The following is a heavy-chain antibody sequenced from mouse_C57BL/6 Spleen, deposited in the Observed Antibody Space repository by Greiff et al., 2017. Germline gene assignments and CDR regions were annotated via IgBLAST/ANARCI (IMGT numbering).Heavy chain of an antibody. CDR3: ALYYYGSSWFAY. J-gene: IGHJ3*01. V-gene: IGHV1-19*01. D-gene: IGHD1-1*01. CDR2: INPYNGGT. Sequence: DVQLQQSGPVLVKPGASVKMSCKASGYTFTDYYMNWVKQSHGKSLEWIGVINPYNGGTSYNQKFKGKATLTVDKSSSTAYMELNSLTSEDSAVYYCALYYYGSSWFAYWGQGTLVTVSA. CDR1: GYTFTDYY.